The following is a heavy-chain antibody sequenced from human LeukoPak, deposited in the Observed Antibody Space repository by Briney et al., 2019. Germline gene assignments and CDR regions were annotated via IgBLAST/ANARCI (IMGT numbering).Heavy chain of an antibody. J-gene: IGHJ4*02. Sequence: GGSLRLSCAASGFTFSSYAMSWVRQAPGKGLEWVSAISGSGGSTYYADSVKGRFTISRDDSKNTLYLQMNSLRAEDTAVYYCAKVRRGQWLAQIRYYFDYWGQGTLVTVSS. CDR1: GFTFSSYA. D-gene: IGHD6-19*01. CDR2: ISGSGGST. CDR3: AKVRRGQWLAQIRYYFDY. V-gene: IGHV3-23*01.